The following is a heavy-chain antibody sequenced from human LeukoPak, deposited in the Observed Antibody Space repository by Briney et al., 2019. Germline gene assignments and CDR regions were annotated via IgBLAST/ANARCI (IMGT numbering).Heavy chain of an antibody. Sequence: ASVKVSCTASGGTFSSYAISWVRQAPGQGLEWMGGIIPIFGTANYAQKFQGRVTITADESTSTAYMELSSLRSEDTAVYYCARGGYGDYGSYYYGMDVWGQGTTVTVSS. CDR3: ARGGYGDYGSYYYGMDV. V-gene: IGHV1-69*13. CDR1: GGTFSSYA. D-gene: IGHD4-17*01. CDR2: IIPIFGTA. J-gene: IGHJ6*02.